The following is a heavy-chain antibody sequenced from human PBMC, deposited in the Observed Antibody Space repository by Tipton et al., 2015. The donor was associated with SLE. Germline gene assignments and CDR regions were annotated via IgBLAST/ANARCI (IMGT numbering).Heavy chain of an antibody. J-gene: IGHJ6*02. CDR2: IYHNGST. CDR1: GGSISSSSYY. V-gene: IGHV4-39*07. D-gene: IGHD1-14*01. CDR3: ARDRNPIYYYYGMDV. Sequence: TLSLTCTVSGGSISSSSYYWGWLRQPPGKGLEWIGNIYHNGSTLYNPSLESRVTISEHTSKNQFSLKLTSVTAADTAVYYCARDRNPIYYYYGMDVWGRGTTVTVSS.